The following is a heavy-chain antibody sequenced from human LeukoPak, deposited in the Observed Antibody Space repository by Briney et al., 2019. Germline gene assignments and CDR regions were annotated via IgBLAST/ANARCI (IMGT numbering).Heavy chain of an antibody. D-gene: IGHD2-21*01. CDR3: ARRLPTYEFDY. J-gene: IGHJ4*02. V-gene: IGHV1-8*02. CDR1: GGTFSSYA. CDR2: MNPNSGNT. Sequence: ASVKVSCKASGGTFSSYAISWVRQAPGQGLEWMGWMNPNSGNTGYAQKFQGRVTMTRNTSISTAYMELSSLRSEDTAVYYCARRLPTYEFDYWGQGTLVTVSS.